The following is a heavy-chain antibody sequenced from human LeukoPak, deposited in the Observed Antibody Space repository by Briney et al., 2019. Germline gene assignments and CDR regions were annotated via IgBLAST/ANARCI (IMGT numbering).Heavy chain of an antibody. V-gene: IGHV3-48*01. D-gene: IGHD5-12*01. CDR3: ARDQRQWLRSGAFDI. Sequence: GGSLKLSCAASGFTFSTYAMNWVRQAPGKGLEWVSYISSSSSTIYYADSVKGRFTISRDNAKNSLYLQMNSLRAEDTAVYYCARDQRQWLRSGAFDIWGQGTMVTVSS. CDR1: GFTFSTYA. CDR2: ISSSSSTI. J-gene: IGHJ3*02.